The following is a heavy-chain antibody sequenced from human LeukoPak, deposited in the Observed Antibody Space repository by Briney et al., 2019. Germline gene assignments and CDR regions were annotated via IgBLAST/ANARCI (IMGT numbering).Heavy chain of an antibody. Sequence: GASVEVSCKSSGYTFTSYGISWVRQAPGQGLEWMGWISTYNGDTNYAQKLQGRVAMTTDTSTNTAYMELRSLRSDDTAVYYCAREGLGELTLDYWGQGTLVTVSS. J-gene: IGHJ4*02. CDR2: ISTYNGDT. CDR3: AREGLGELTLDY. D-gene: IGHD3-16*01. CDR1: GYTFTSYG. V-gene: IGHV1-18*01.